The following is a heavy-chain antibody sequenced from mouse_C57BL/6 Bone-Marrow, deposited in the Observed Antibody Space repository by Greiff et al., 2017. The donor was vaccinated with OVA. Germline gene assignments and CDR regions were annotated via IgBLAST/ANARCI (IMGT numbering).Heavy chain of an antibody. CDR2: IDPSDSET. Sequence: QVQLQQPGAELVRPGSSVKLSCKASGYTFTSYWMHWVKQRPIQGLEWIGNIDPSDSETHYNQKFKDKATLTVDKSSSTAYMQLSSLTSEDSAVYYCARGPYYYGSRHWYFDVWGTGTTVTVSS. D-gene: IGHD1-1*01. CDR1: GYTFTSYW. V-gene: IGHV1-52*01. CDR3: ARGPYYYGSRHWYFDV. J-gene: IGHJ1*03.